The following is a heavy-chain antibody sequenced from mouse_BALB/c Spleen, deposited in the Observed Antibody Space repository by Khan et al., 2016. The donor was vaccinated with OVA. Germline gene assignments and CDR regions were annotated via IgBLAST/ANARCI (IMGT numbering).Heavy chain of an antibody. Sequence: LQQPGSELVRPGASVKLSCKASGYTFTSYWMHWVKQRPGQGLEWIGNIYPGSGSTNYDEKFKSKATLTVDTSSSTAYMQLSSLTSEDSAVYYSTRGEYGGDYWGQGTTLTVSS. J-gene: IGHJ2*01. CDR1: GYTFTSYW. CDR3: TRGEYGGDY. CDR2: IYPGSGST. D-gene: IGHD1-2*01. V-gene: IGHV1S22*01.